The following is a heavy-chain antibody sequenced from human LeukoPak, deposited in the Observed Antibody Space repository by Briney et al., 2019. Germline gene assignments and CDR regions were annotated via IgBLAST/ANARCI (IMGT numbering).Heavy chain of an antibody. J-gene: IGHJ5*02. V-gene: IGHV1-2*02. CDR2: INPNSGGT. CDR1: GYTFTGYY. Sequence: ASVKVSCTASGYTFTGYYMHWVRQAPGQGLEWMGWINPNSGGTNYAQKLQGRVTMTRDTSISTAYMELSRLRSDDTAVYYCARDLYYYDSSGSNNWFDPWGQGTLVTVSS. D-gene: IGHD3-22*01. CDR3: ARDLYYYDSSGSNNWFDP.